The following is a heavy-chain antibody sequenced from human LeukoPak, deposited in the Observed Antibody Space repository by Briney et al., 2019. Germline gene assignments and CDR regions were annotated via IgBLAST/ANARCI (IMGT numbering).Heavy chain of an antibody. Sequence: SETLSLTCAVYGGSFSGYYWSWIRQPPGKGLEWIGEINHSGSTNYNPSLKSRVTISMDPSKNQFSLNLRSVTAADTAVYYCANSGNSPFDYWGQGTLVTVSS. D-gene: IGHD1-26*01. CDR3: ANSGNSPFDY. J-gene: IGHJ4*02. CDR1: GGSFSGYY. V-gene: IGHV4-34*01. CDR2: INHSGST.